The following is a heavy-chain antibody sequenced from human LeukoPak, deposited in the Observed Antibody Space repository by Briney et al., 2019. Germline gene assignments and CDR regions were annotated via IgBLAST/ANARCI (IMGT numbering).Heavy chain of an antibody. Sequence: GSSAKVSCKASGGTFSSYTISWVRQAPGQGLEWMGRIIPILGIANYAQKFQSRVTITADKSTSTAYMELSSLRSEDTAVYYCARSLDYYDSSGSQGQIDYWGQGTLVTVSS. J-gene: IGHJ4*02. CDR2: IIPILGIA. CDR1: GGTFSSYT. V-gene: IGHV1-69*02. CDR3: ARSLDYYDSSGSQGQIDY. D-gene: IGHD3-22*01.